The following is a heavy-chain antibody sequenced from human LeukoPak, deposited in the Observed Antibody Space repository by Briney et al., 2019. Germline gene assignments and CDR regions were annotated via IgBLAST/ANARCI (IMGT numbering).Heavy chain of an antibody. CDR3: ARGPRLPQYFQY. D-gene: IGHD3-16*01. Sequence: PGGSLRLSCAASGFTFSDYYMGWIRQAPGKGLECVSYITNSGTTIFYADSVKGRSTISRDNAKNSLYLQMNSLRAEDTAVYYCARGPRLPQYFQYWGQGTLVTVSS. CDR2: ITNSGTTI. CDR1: GFTFSDYY. J-gene: IGHJ1*01. V-gene: IGHV3-11*04.